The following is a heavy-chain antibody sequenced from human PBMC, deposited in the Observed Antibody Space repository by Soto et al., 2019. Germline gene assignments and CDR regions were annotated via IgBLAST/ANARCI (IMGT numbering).Heavy chain of an antibody. CDR1: GGSISSYY. CDR3: ARGGGGITIFGVVITYYFDY. Sequence: KTSETLSLTCTVSGGSISSYYWSWIRQPPGKGLEWIGYIYYSGSTNYNPSLKSRVTISVDTSKNQFSLKLSSVTAADTAVYYCARGGGGITIFGVVITYYFDYWGQGTLVTVSS. J-gene: IGHJ4*02. V-gene: IGHV4-59*01. CDR2: IYYSGST. D-gene: IGHD3-3*01.